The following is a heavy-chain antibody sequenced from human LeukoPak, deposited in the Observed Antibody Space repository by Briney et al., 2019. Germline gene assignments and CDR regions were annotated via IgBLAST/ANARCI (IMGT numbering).Heavy chain of an antibody. CDR2: FSGSGGNT. D-gene: IGHD2-15*01. Sequence: GGSLRLSCAASGFTFSSYAMSWVRQAPGKGLEWVSTFSGSGGNTYYADSVKGRFTISRDNSKDTLYLQMNSLRAEDTAVYYCARDIVVVVAATFSDYWGQGTLVTVSS. CDR1: GFTFSSYA. J-gene: IGHJ4*02. V-gene: IGHV3-23*01. CDR3: ARDIVVVVAATFSDY.